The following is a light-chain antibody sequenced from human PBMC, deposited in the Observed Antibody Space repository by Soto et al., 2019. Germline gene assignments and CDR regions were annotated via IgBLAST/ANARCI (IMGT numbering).Light chain of an antibody. CDR2: DVS. CDR3: CSYAGSYFYV. J-gene: IGLJ1*01. V-gene: IGLV2-11*01. CDR1: SSYVGGYKY. Sequence: QSALTQPRTVSGSPGQSVPISCTGNSSYVGGYKYVSWYQQHPGKAPKVMIYDVSMRPSGVPDRFSGSKSGNTASLTISGLQAEDEADYYCCSYAGSYFYVFGTGTKVTVL.